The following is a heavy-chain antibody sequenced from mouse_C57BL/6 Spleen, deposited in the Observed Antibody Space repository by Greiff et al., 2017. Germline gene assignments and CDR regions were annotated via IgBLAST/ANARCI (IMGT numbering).Heavy chain of an antibody. Sequence: QVQLQQSGAELVKPGASVKISCKASGYAFSRYWMNWVKQRPGKGLEWIGQIYPGGGDTNYNGQFKGKATLTADKSSSTAYMQLSSLTSEDSAVYFCARSITTVVATDYFDYWGQGTTLTVSS. CDR2: IYPGGGDT. CDR3: ARSITTVVATDYFDY. J-gene: IGHJ2*01. V-gene: IGHV1-80*01. D-gene: IGHD1-1*01. CDR1: GYAFSRYW.